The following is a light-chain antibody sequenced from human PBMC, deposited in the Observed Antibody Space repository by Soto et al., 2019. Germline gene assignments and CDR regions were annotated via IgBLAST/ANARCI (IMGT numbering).Light chain of an antibody. J-gene: IGLJ2*01. CDR3: SSYAGNNSVV. Sequence: QSALTQPPSASGSPGQSVTISCTGTSSDVGGYKYVSWYQQHPGKAPKLMIYEVSKRPSGVPDRFSGSKSGNTASLTVSGLQPEDEADYYSSSYAGNNSVVFGGGTKVTVL. CDR2: EVS. CDR1: SSDVGGYKY. V-gene: IGLV2-8*01.